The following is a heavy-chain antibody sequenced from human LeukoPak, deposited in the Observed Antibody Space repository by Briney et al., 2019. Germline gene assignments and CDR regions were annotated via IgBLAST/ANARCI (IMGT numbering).Heavy chain of an antibody. CDR3: SGRSGFSSIY. J-gene: IGHJ4*02. D-gene: IGHD2-2*01. CDR1: GFTFNSHW. Sequence: GGSVRLSCEASGFTFNSHWMNWVRQAPGKGLEWLADIRPDGSEAVYVDSVRGRFTISRDNAKNLVYLQMNNLRAEDTAVYYCSGRSGFSSIYWGEGVLVTVSS. V-gene: IGHV3-7*01. CDR2: IRPDGSEA.